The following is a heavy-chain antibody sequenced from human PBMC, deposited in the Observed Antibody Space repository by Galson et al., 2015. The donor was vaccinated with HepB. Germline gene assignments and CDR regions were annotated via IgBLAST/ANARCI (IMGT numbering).Heavy chain of an antibody. Sequence: SLRLSCAASGFTFSDSSMSWIRQAPGKGLECVSYISGSGNTVYYADYVKGRFTISRDNAKNSLYLQMSSLRVEDTAVYYCARGLRTCTYWGQGTLVTVSS. D-gene: IGHD3-16*01. V-gene: IGHV3-11*01. CDR1: GFTFSDSS. CDR2: ISGSGNTV. J-gene: IGHJ4*02. CDR3: ARGLRTCTY.